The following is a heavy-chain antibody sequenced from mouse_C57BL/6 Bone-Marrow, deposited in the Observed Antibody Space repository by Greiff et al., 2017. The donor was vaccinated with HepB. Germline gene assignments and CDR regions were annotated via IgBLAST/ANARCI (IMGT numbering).Heavy chain of an antibody. V-gene: IGHV2-2*01. Sequence: QVQLQQSGPGLAQPSQSLSITCTVSGFSLTSYGVHWVRQSPGKGLEWLGVIWSGGSTDYNAAFISRLSISKDNSKSQVFFKMNSLQADDTAIYYCARNSLITTVVALYAMDYWGQGTSVTVSS. CDR1: GFSLTSYG. J-gene: IGHJ4*01. D-gene: IGHD1-1*01. CDR2: IWSGGST. CDR3: ARNSLITTVVALYAMDY.